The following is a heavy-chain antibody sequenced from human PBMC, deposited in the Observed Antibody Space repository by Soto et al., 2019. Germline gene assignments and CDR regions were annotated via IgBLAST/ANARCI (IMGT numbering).Heavy chain of an antibody. CDR1: GGSISSSSYY. D-gene: IGHD6-13*01. Sequence: SETLSLTCTVSGGSISSSSYYCGWIRQPPGQGLECIGEIYHSGSTNYNPSLKSRVTISVDKSKNQFSLKLSSVTAADTAVYYCARDRMAAAGTVYYYYYGMDVWGQGSTVTVSS. J-gene: IGHJ6*02. CDR2: IYHSGST. V-gene: IGHV4-39*07. CDR3: ARDRMAAAGTVYYYYYGMDV.